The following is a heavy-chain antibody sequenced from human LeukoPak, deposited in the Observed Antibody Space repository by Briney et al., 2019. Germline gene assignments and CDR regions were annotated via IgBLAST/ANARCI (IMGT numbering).Heavy chain of an antibody. CDR1: GFTFDDYA. CDR2: ISWNSGSI. J-gene: IGHJ6*02. V-gene: IGHV3-9*01. Sequence: GGSLRLSCAASGFTFDDYAMHWVRQAPGKGLEWVSGISWNSGSIGYADSVKGRFTISRDNAKNSLYLQMNSLRAEDTALYYCAKDIGCSCTTCYTSRNYGMDVWGQGTTVTVSS. D-gene: IGHD2-2*02. CDR3: AKDIGCSCTTCYTSRNYGMDV.